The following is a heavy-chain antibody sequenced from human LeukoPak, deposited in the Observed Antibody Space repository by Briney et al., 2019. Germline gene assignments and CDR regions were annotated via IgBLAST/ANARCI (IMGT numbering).Heavy chain of an antibody. CDR2: TYHSGST. Sequence: PSETLSLTCAVSGASISSSNWWSWVRQPPGRGLEWIGETYHSGSTNYNPSLKSRVTISVDKSKNQFSLKLSSVTAADTAVYYCIIRVRTFFDYWGQGILVTVSS. CDR3: IIRVRTFFDY. J-gene: IGHJ4*02. V-gene: IGHV4-4*02. D-gene: IGHD2/OR15-2a*01. CDR1: GASISSSNW.